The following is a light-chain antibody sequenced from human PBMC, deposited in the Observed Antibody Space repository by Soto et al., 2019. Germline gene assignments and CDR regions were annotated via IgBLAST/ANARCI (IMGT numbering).Light chain of an antibody. CDR1: QSVSSK. V-gene: IGKV3-15*01. CDR2: GAS. J-gene: IGKJ5*01. CDR3: QQYNNWPLT. Sequence: EIVMTQSPATLSVSPGERATLSCRASQSVSSKLAWYQQKPGQAPLLLIFGASTRATGIPARFSGSGSGTEFTLTISSLQSEDFAVYYCQQYNNWPLTFGQGTRLEI.